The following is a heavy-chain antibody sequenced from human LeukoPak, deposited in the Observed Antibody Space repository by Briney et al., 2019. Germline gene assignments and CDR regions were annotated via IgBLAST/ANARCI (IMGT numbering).Heavy chain of an antibody. CDR1: GFTFSSYS. V-gene: IGHV3-21*01. D-gene: IGHD6-13*01. CDR2: ISSSSSYI. CDR3: AREVAAGRGDY. J-gene: IGHJ4*02. Sequence: GGSLRLSCAASGFTFSSYSMNWVRQASGKGLEWVSSISSSSSYIYYADSVKGRFTISRDNAKNSLYLQMNSLRAEDTAVYYCAREVAAGRGDYWGQGALVTVSS.